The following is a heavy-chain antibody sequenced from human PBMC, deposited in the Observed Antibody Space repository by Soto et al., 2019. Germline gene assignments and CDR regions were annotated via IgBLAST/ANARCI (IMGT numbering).Heavy chain of an antibody. CDR3: AREGAYQSLDY. CDR1: GGSVSSGSYY. CDR2: IYYSGST. D-gene: IGHD2-2*01. V-gene: IGHV4-61*01. J-gene: IGHJ4*02. Sequence: QVQLQESGPGLVKPSETLSLTCTVSGGSVSSGSYYWSWIRQPPGKGLEWIGYIYYSGSTNYNPAHKSRVTLSVDTSKNQFSLKLSSVTAADTAVYYCAREGAYQSLDYWGQGTLVTVSS.